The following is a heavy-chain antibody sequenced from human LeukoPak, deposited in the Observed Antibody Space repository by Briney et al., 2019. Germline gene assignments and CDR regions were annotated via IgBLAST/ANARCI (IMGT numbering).Heavy chain of an antibody. J-gene: IGHJ4*02. Sequence: SETLSLTCTVPGGSISSYYWSWIRQPPGKGLEWIGYIYYSGSTNYNPSLKSRVTISVDTSKNQFSLKLSSVTAADTAVYYCARLRYCGGDCYLFDYWGQGTLVTVSS. CDR2: IYYSGST. CDR1: GGSISSYY. CDR3: ARLRYCGGDCYLFDY. D-gene: IGHD2-21*02. V-gene: IGHV4-59*08.